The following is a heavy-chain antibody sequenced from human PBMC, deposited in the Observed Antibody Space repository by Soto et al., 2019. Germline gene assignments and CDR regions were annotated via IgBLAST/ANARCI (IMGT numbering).Heavy chain of an antibody. D-gene: IGHD3-3*01. CDR3: AKDFAPNYDFWSGCMDV. CDR1: GFIFSTYA. Sequence: EVQLLESGGGLVQPGGSLRLSCAASGFIFSTYAMNWVRQAPGKGLEWVSAISSSGGSTFYAESVRGRFIISRDNSKNTLYLQMISLRAEDTAVYYCAKDFAPNYDFWSGCMDVWGQGTTVTVSS. V-gene: IGHV3-23*01. CDR2: ISSSGGST. J-gene: IGHJ6*02.